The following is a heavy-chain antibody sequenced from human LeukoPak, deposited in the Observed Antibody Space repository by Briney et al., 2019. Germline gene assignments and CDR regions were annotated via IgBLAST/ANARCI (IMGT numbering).Heavy chain of an antibody. CDR1: DGSINSYY. CDR3: ARDKPYDSSGYSWAFDI. D-gene: IGHD3-22*01. J-gene: IGHJ3*02. CDR2: IYYNGNT. Sequence: PSETLSLTCSVSDGSINSYYWNWIRRPPGKGLEWIGYIYYNGNTNYSPSLKSRVTMSVDTSKNQFSLNLYSVTAADTAVYYCARDKPYDSSGYSWAFDIWGQGTMVTVSS. V-gene: IGHV4-59*01.